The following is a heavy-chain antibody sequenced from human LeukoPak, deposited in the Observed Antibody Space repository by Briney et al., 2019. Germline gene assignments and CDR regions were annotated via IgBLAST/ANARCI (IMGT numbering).Heavy chain of an antibody. CDR3: ARLPNYDLWSGSSGFDP. CDR1: GSSISSGGYS. D-gene: IGHD3-3*01. CDR2: IYHSGST. V-gene: IGHV4-30-2*03. J-gene: IGHJ5*02. Sequence: SETLSLTCTVSGSSISSGGYSWSWIRQPPGKGLEWIGYIYHSGSTYYNPSLKSRVTISVDTSKNQFSLKLSSVTAADTAVYYCARLPNYDLWSGSSGFDPWGQGTLVTVSS.